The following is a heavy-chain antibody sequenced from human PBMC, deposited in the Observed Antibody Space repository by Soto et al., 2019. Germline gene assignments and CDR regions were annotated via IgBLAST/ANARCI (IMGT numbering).Heavy chain of an antibody. J-gene: IGHJ6*02. Sequence: VKVSCKASGGTFSSYAISWVRQAPGQGLEWMGGIIPIFGTANYAQKFQGRVTITADESTSTAYMELSSLRSEDTAVYYCARGYYYDSSGIQFIPYYGMAVWGQGTTVTVSS. CDR3: ARGYYYDSSGIQFIPYYGMAV. CDR1: GGTFSSYA. CDR2: IIPIFGTA. D-gene: IGHD3-22*01. V-gene: IGHV1-69*01.